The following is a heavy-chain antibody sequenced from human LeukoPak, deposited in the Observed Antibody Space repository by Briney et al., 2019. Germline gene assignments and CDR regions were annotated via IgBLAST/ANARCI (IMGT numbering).Heavy chain of an antibody. CDR3: ARQNVLLWFGDPDY. Sequence: PSETLSLTCAVYGGSFSGYYWSWIRQPPGKGLEWIGEINRSGSTNYNPSLKSRVTISVDTSKNQFSLKLSSVTAADTAVYYCARQNVLLWFGDPDYWGQGTLVTVSS. J-gene: IGHJ4*02. V-gene: IGHV4-34*01. CDR2: INRSGST. D-gene: IGHD3-10*01. CDR1: GGSFSGYY.